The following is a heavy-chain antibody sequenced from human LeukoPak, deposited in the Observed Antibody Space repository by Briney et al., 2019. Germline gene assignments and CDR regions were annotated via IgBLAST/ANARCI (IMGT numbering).Heavy chain of an antibody. CDR2: ISYDGSNK. CDR3: ARSYGSGSYCDY. D-gene: IGHD3-10*01. J-gene: IGHJ4*02. CDR1: GFNFGTYW. Sequence: GGSLRLSCTAAGFNFGTYWMSWVRQAPGKGLEWVAVISYDGSNKYYADSVKGRFTISRDNSKNTLYLQMNSLRAEDTAVYYCARSYGSGSYCDYWGQGTLVTVSS. V-gene: IGHV3-30*03.